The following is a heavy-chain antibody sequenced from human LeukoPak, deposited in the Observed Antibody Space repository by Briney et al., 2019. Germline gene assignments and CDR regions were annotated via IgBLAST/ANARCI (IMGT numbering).Heavy chain of an antibody. D-gene: IGHD3-10*01. Sequence: GGSLRLSCAASGFTFSDYRMSWIRQAPGKGLEWVSYISSSDSTIYSADSVKGRFTISRDNAKNSLYLQMNSLRAEDTAVYYCARLLMVRGVISHMDVWGKGTTVTVSS. J-gene: IGHJ6*03. CDR1: GFTFSDYR. V-gene: IGHV3-11*04. CDR3: ARLLMVRGVISHMDV. CDR2: ISSSDSTI.